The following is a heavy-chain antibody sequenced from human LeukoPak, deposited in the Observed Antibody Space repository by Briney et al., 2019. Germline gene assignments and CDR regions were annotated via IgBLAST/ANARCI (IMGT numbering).Heavy chain of an antibody. Sequence: ASVKVSCKDSGYTFISYAMNWVRQAPGQGLEWMGWINTNTGNPTYAQGFTGRFVFSLDTSVSTAYLQISSLKAEDTAVYYCARGRYDYVWGSYRYPPSYFDYWGQGTLVTVSS. CDR1: GYTFISYA. CDR3: ARGRYDYVWGSYRYPPSYFDY. CDR2: INTNTGNP. V-gene: IGHV7-4-1*02. D-gene: IGHD3-16*02. J-gene: IGHJ4*02.